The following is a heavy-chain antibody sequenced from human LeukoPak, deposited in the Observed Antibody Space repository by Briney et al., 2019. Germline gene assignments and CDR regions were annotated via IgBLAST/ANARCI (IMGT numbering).Heavy chain of an antibody. V-gene: IGHV4-38-2*02. CDR2: NYHSGST. CDR3: ARAPAGGYYTSSWSYMDV. J-gene: IGHJ6*03. Sequence: SETLSLTCTVSGYSISSGYYWGWIRQPPGKVLEWFGSNYHSGSTCYNPSLKSRVTISVDTSKNQFSLKLSSVTAADTAVYYCARAPAGGYYTSSWSYMDVWGKGTTVTVSS. CDR1: GYSISSGYY. D-gene: IGHD3-3*01.